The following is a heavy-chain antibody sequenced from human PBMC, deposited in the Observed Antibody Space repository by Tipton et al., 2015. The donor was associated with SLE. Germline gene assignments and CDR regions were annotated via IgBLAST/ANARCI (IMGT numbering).Heavy chain of an antibody. CDR1: GGSFSGYY. J-gene: IGHJ6*03. Sequence: TLSLTCAVYGGSFSGYYWSWIRQPPGKGLEWIGEINHSGSTNYSPSLKSRVTISVDTSKNQFSLKLSSVTAADTAVYYCARGGAVYQYYNYMDVWGKGTTVAVSS. D-gene: IGHD3-16*01. CDR3: ARGGAVYQYYNYMDV. V-gene: IGHV4-34*01. CDR2: INHSGST.